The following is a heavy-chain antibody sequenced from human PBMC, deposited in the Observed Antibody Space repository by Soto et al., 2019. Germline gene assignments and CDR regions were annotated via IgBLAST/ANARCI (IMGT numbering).Heavy chain of an antibody. D-gene: IGHD2-15*01. Sequence: EVRLVESGGGLVQPGGSLRLSCAASGFTFSSYWMHWVRQAPGKGLVWVSRINNDGSGTHYADSVKGRFTISRDNAKNTLYLQMNRLRAEDTAVYYCAREPVAVDYGMDGWGQGTTVTVSS. CDR2: INNDGSGT. J-gene: IGHJ6*02. CDR3: AREPVAVDYGMDG. V-gene: IGHV3-74*01. CDR1: GFTFSSYW.